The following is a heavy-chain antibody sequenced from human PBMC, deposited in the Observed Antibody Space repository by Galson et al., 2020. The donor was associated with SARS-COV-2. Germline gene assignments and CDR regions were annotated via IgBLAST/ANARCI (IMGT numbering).Heavy chain of an antibody. V-gene: IGHV3-21*01. CDR1: GFTFSSYS. D-gene: IGHD6-19*01. Sequence: GGSLRLSCAASGFTFSSYSMNWVRQAPGKGLEWVSSISSSSSYIYYADSVKGRFTISRDNAKNPLYLQMNSLRAEDTAVYYCARDYGSGWLLGDYWGQGTLVTVSS. J-gene: IGHJ4*02. CDR3: ARDYGSGWLLGDY. CDR2: ISSSSSYI.